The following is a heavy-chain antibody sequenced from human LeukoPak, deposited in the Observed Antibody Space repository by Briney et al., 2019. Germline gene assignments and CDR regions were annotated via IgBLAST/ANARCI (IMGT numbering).Heavy chain of an antibody. CDR1: GFTFSSYA. CDR3: ARGPQKNGHSSGYPGYFDY. V-gene: IGHV3-23*01. J-gene: IGHJ4*02. D-gene: IGHD3-22*01. Sequence: GGSLRLSCAASGFTFSSYAMSWVRQAPGKGLEWVSAISGSGGSTYYADSVKGRFTISRDNAKNSLYLQMNSLRAEDTAVYYCARGPQKNGHSSGYPGYFDYWGQGTLVTVSS. CDR2: ISGSGGST.